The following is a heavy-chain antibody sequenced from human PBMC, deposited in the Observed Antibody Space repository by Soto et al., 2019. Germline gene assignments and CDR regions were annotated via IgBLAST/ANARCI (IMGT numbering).Heavy chain of an antibody. V-gene: IGHV3-23*01. J-gene: IGHJ6*02. Sequence: EVQLLESGGGLVQPGGSLRLSCAASGFTFSSYAMGWVRQAPGKGLEWVSAISGSGGSTYYADSVKGRFTISRDNSKNTLYLQMNSLRAEDTAVYYCATEQSLYYYYGMDVWGQGTTVTVSS. D-gene: IGHD4-4*01. CDR3: ATEQSLYYYYGMDV. CDR1: GFTFSSYA. CDR2: ISGSGGST.